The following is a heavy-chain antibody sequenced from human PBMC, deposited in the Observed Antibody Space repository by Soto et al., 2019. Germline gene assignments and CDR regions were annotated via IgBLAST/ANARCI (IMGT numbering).Heavy chain of an antibody. D-gene: IGHD6-13*01. Sequence: EVQLVESGGGLVQPGGSLRLSCAASGFTFSSYWMHWVRQAPGQGLVWVSRINSDGSSTSYADSVKGRFTISRDNAKNTLYLHRNSLRAEDTAVYYCARDGIAADRRPWFDPWGQGTLVTVSS. CDR1: GFTFSSYW. J-gene: IGHJ5*02. CDR3: ARDGIAADRRPWFDP. V-gene: IGHV3-74*01. CDR2: INSDGSST.